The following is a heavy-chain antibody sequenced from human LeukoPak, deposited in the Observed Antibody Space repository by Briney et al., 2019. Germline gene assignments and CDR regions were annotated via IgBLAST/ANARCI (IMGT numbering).Heavy chain of an antibody. CDR2: MYNDGRT. Sequence: GGSLRLSCAASEFTVSSKYINWVRQAPGKGLEWVSVMYNDGRTYYADSVKGRFTVSRDISKNTLYVQMNSLRVEDTAMYYCATHYSYYYGVDVWGQGTTVTVSS. CDR3: ATHYSYYYGVDV. CDR1: EFTVSSKY. V-gene: IGHV3-53*01. J-gene: IGHJ6*02.